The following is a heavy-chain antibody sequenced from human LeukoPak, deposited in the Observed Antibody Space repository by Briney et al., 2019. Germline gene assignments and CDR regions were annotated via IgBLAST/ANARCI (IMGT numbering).Heavy chain of an antibody. Sequence: PSETLSLTCTVSGGSISSSSYYWGWIRQPPGKGLEWIGSIYYSGSTYYNPSLKSRVTISVDTSKNQFSLKMSSVTAADTAVYYCAREDASSWDYWGQGILVTVSS. D-gene: IGHD6-13*01. CDR1: GGSISSSSYY. CDR3: AREDASSWDY. J-gene: IGHJ4*02. CDR2: IYYSGST. V-gene: IGHV4-39*07.